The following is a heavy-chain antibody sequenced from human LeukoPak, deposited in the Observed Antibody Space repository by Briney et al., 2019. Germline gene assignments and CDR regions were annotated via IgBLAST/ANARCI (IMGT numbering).Heavy chain of an antibody. CDR3: AKGARRSGGVDWFDP. V-gene: IGHV3-23*01. D-gene: IGHD2-15*01. CDR2: ISGSGGST. J-gene: IGHJ5*02. Sequence: GGSLKLSCAASGFTFSSYAMSWVRQAPGKGLEWVSAISGSGGSTYYADSVKGRFTISRDNSKNTLYLQMNSLRAEDTAVYYCAKGARRSGGVDWFDPWGQGTLVTVSS. CDR1: GFTFSSYA.